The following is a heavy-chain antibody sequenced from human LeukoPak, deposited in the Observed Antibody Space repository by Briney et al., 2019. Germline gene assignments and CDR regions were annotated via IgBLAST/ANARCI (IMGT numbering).Heavy chain of an antibody. J-gene: IGHJ5*02. D-gene: IGHD6-13*01. Sequence: GGSLRLSCAASGFTVSSNYRSWVRQAPGKGPEWVSAISGSGGSTYYADSVKGRFTISRDNSKNTLYLQMNSLRAEDTAVYYCAGPGIAAAGLEHWGQGTLVTVSS. V-gene: IGHV3-23*01. CDR2: ISGSGGST. CDR1: GFTVSSNY. CDR3: AGPGIAAAGLEH.